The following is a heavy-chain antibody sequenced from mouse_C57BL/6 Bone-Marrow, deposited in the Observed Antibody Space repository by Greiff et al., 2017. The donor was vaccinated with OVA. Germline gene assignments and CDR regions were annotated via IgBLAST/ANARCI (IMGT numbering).Heavy chain of an antibody. CDR2: IYPRSGNT. CDR3: AREEAYYSNYVGY. J-gene: IGHJ2*01. Sequence: QVQLQQSGAELARPGASVKLSCKASGYTFTSYGISWVKQRTGQGLEWIGEIYPRSGNTYYNEKFKGKATLTADKSSSTAYMELRSLTSEDSAVYFCAREEAYYSNYVGYWGQGTTLTVSS. D-gene: IGHD2-5*01. V-gene: IGHV1-81*01. CDR1: GYTFTSYG.